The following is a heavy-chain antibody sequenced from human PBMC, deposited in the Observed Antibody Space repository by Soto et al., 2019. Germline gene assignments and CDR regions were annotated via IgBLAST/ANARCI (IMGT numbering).Heavy chain of an antibody. CDR2: IYPGDSDT. CDR3: ARPKHLGDAFDI. Sequence: GEPPKISCQCSGYSFTSYWIVLVRQLPGKGLEWMGIIYPGDSDTRYSPSFQGQVTISADKSISTAYPQWSSLKALDTAMYHCARPKHLGDAFDIWGQGTMVTVSS. V-gene: IGHV5-51*01. D-gene: IGHD7-27*01. J-gene: IGHJ3*02. CDR1: GYSFTSYW.